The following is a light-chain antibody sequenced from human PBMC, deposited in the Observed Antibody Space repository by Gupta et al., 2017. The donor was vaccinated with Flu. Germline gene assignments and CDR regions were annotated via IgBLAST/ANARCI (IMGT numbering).Light chain of an antibody. CDR1: QSLLSTDGKNS. Sequence: VTPGQSASMSCKSSQSLLSTDGKNSLYWYLKKPGQPPQVLIYEAYNRFSGVPDKFSGSGSGTDLTLKISRVEAEDVGVYYCMQSVQRPLTFGGGTKVEI. CDR2: EAY. V-gene: IGKV2D-29*01. CDR3: MQSVQRPLT. J-gene: IGKJ4*01.